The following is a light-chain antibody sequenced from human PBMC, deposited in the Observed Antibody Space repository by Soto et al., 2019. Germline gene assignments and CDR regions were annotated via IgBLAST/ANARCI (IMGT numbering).Light chain of an antibody. J-gene: IGLJ1*01. Sequence: QSVLTQPASVSGSPGQSITISCTGTSSDVGGYNYVSWNQQHPGKAPKLMIYEVSNRPSGVSNRSSGSKSGNTASLTISGLQAEDEADYYCSSYTSSTFYVFGTGTKVTVL. CDR3: SSYTSSTFYV. V-gene: IGLV2-14*01. CDR2: EVS. CDR1: SSDVGGYNY.